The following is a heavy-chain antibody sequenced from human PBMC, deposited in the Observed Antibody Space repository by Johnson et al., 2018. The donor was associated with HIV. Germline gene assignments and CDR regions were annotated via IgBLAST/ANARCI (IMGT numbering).Heavy chain of an antibody. CDR2: ISYDGSNK. J-gene: IGHJ3*02. Sequence: QVQLVESGGGVVQPGRSLRLSCAASGFTFSTYAMHWVRQAPGTGLEWVAVISYDGSNKYYADSVKGRFTISRDNSKNTLYLQMSSLRAKDTAVYYCARDPDIWGQGTMVTVSS. V-gene: IGHV3-30*04. CDR3: ARDPDI. CDR1: GFTFSTYA.